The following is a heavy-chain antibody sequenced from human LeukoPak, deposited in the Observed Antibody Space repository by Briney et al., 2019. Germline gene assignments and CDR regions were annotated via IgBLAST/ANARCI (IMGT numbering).Heavy chain of an antibody. CDR3: ARDNNSATDY. J-gene: IGHJ4*02. D-gene: IGHD1/OR15-1a*01. CDR2: INPHSGGT. Sequence: ASVKVSCKASGYSFAAYYLHWVRQAPGQGLELMGWINPHSGGTSSAQKFQGRVTMARDTSITTGYMELNGLTPDDTAVYYCARDNNSATDYWGQGTLVTVSS. CDR1: GYSFAAYY. V-gene: IGHV1-2*02.